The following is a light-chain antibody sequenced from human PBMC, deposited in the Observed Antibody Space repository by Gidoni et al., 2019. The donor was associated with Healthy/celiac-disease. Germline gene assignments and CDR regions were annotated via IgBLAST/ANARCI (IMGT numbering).Light chain of an antibody. V-gene: IGKV3-15*01. Sequence: EIVMTQSPATLSVAPGERATRSCGASQSVSSNLAWYQQKPGQAPRLLIYGASTRATGIPARFSGSGSGTEFTLTISSLQSEDFAVYYCQQYNNWITWTFGQGTKVEIK. CDR2: GAS. J-gene: IGKJ1*01. CDR1: QSVSSN. CDR3: QQYNNWITWT.